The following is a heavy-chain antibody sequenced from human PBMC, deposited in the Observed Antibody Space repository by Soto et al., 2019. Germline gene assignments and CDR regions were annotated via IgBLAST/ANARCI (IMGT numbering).Heavy chain of an antibody. CDR2: RYDDGST. J-gene: IGHJ4*02. D-gene: IGHD3-22*01. Sequence: LQLQESGPGLVKPSETLSLTCTVFGDSIRNRNYYWGWIRQPPGKGLEWIVSRYDDGSTFYNPSLKGRIGIFIDTSKKQFSLKMAAVTAADKAVYYCASGIYEGSIGYYLDVWGQGNLVTVSS. CDR1: GDSIRNRNYY. CDR3: ASGIYEGSIGYYLDV. V-gene: IGHV4-39*01.